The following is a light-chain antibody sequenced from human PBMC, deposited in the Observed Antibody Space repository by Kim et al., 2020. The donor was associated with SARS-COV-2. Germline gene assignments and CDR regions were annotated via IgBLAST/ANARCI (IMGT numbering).Light chain of an antibody. Sequence: EILMTQSPATLSVSLGERITLSCRASQSISSNLAWYQQTPGQVPRLLIYGASTRATDVPARFSTSGSGTEFTLTISSLHSEDFGTYYCQQFNDRPPYTFGQGTKLEI. V-gene: IGKV3-15*01. CDR2: GAS. J-gene: IGKJ2*01. CDR1: QSISSN. CDR3: QQFNDRPPYT.